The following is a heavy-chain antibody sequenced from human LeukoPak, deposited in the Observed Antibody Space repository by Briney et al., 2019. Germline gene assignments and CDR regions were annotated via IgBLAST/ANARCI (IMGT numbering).Heavy chain of an antibody. CDR3: ARELYYYGSDPYFDS. Sequence: PGGSLRLSCAASGFTFSDHYMDWVRQAPGKGLEWVGRTRNKADSYTTEYAASVKGRFTISRDDSNNSLYLQMNSLKTEDTAVYYCARELYYYGSDPYFDSWGQGTLVTVSS. D-gene: IGHD3-10*01. CDR1: GFTFSDHY. V-gene: IGHV3-72*01. J-gene: IGHJ4*02. CDR2: TRNKADSYTT.